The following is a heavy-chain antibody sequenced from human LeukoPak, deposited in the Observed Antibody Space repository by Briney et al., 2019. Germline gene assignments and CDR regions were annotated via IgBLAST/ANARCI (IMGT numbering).Heavy chain of an antibody. J-gene: IGHJ6*03. CDR1: GFTFSSYS. V-gene: IGHV3-48*04. Sequence: GGSLRLSCAASGFTFSSYSMNWVRRAPGKGLEWVSYISSSSSTIYYADSVKGRFTISRDNAKNSLYLQMNSLRAEDTAVYYCASYGALVRGVNYYMDVWGKGTTVTVSS. CDR2: ISSSSSTI. CDR3: ASYGALVRGVNYYMDV. D-gene: IGHD3-10*01.